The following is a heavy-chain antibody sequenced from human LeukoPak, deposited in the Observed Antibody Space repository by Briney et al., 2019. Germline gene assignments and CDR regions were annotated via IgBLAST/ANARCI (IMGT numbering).Heavy chain of an antibody. CDR1: GYSFTRYG. J-gene: IGHJ4*02. CDR2: ISGSNGNT. V-gene: IGHV1-18*01. Sequence: ASVKVSCKASGYSFTRYGISWVRQAPGQGLEWMGWISGSNGNTNYAQKFQGRVTMTTDTSTGTAYMELRSLRSDDTAVYYCAGSLGYCTSNVCYLKYWGQGTLVTVSS. CDR3: AGSLGYCTSNVCYLKY. D-gene: IGHD2-8*01.